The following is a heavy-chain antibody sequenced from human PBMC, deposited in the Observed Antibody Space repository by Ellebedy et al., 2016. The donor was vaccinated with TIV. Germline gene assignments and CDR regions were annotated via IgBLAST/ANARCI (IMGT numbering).Heavy chain of an antibody. J-gene: IGHJ4*02. Sequence: GESLKISCAASGFTFSSYGMHWVRQAPGKGLEWVAFIRYDGSNAYYADSVKGRFTISRDNSKNTLFLQMNSLRAEDTAVYYCARARDILTGYYDPPDYWGQGTLVTVSS. CDR1: GFTFSSYG. V-gene: IGHV3-30*02. CDR2: IRYDGSNA. D-gene: IGHD3-9*01. CDR3: ARARDILTGYYDPPDY.